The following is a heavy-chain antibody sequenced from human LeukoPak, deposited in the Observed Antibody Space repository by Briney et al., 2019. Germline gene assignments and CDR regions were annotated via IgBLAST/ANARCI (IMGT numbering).Heavy chain of an antibody. CDR1: GFTFSDHY. V-gene: IGHV3-72*01. J-gene: IGHJ4*02. Sequence: GGSLRLSCAVSGFTFSDHYMDWVRQAPGKGLEWVGRTRNKANSYTTVYAASVQGRFTVSRDDTKNSLYLQMNSLRAEDTAVYYCARMGSGSSPWDYWGQGALVTVSS. CDR3: ARMGSGSSPWDY. CDR2: TRNKANSYTT. D-gene: IGHD1-26*01.